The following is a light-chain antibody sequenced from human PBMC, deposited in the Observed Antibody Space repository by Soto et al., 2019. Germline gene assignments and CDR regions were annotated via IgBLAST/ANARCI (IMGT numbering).Light chain of an antibody. V-gene: IGKV1-39*01. CDR1: QSIATF. CDR3: QQSYNIPYT. CDR2: ASF. Sequence: DIQMTQSPSSLSVSVRDRVTITCRASQSIATFLHWYQQKPGKAPKLLIYASFNLQSVVPSRFSGSGSGTDFTLTISSLQPEDFATYYCQQSYNIPYTFGQGTKLEIK. J-gene: IGKJ2*01.